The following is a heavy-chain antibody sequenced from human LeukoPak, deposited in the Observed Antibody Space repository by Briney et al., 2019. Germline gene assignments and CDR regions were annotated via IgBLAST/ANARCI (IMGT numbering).Heavy chain of an antibody. D-gene: IGHD6-19*01. J-gene: IGHJ4*02. CDR3: AKGSGWHGNLFDY. CDR2: ISGSGSST. Sequence: GGSLRLSCEASGFTFSSYAVTWVRKAPGKGLEWVSVISGSGSSTKYADSVKGRFTISRDNSKNTLHLQMNSLRVEDTAIYYCAKGSGWHGNLFDYWGQGILVTVSS. V-gene: IGHV3-23*01. CDR1: GFTFSSYA.